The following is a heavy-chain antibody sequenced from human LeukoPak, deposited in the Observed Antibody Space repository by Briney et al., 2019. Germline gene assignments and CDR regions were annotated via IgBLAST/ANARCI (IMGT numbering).Heavy chain of an antibody. CDR3: ARIPIPHQDSSGYPFDY. D-gene: IGHD3-22*01. CDR1: GGSFSGYY. J-gene: IGHJ4*02. V-gene: IGHV4-34*01. Sequence: SETLSLTCAVYGGSFSGYYWSWIRQPPGKGLEWIGEINHSGSTNYNPSLKSRVTISVDTSKNQFSLKLSSVTAADTAVYYCARIPIPHQDSSGYPFDYWGQGTLVTVSS. CDR2: INHSGST.